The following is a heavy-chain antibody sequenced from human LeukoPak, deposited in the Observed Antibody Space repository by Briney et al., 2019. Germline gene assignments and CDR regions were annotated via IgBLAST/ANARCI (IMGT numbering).Heavy chain of an antibody. CDR1: GFTFSNYA. V-gene: IGHV3-21*01. D-gene: IGHD1-1*01. CDR2: ISSSSSYI. J-gene: IGHJ3*02. Sequence: GGSLRLSCAASGFTFSNYAMHWVRQAPGKGLEWVSSISSSSSYIYYADSVKGRFTISRDNAKSSLYLQMNSLRAEDTAVYYCARSTGHDAFDIWGQGTMVTVSS. CDR3: ARSTGHDAFDI.